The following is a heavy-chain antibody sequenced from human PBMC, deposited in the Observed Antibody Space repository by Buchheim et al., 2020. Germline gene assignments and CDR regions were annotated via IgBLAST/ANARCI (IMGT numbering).Heavy chain of an antibody. CDR1: GFTFSSYS. J-gene: IGHJ4*02. CDR3: ARDETRYSGYAWDY. D-gene: IGHD5-12*01. Sequence: EVQLVESGGGLVKPGGSLRLSCAASGFTFSSYSMNWVRQAPGKGLEWVSSISSSSSYIYYADSMKGRFTISRDNAKNSLYLQMNSLRAEDTAVYYCARDETRYSGYAWDYWGQGTL. CDR2: ISSSSSYI. V-gene: IGHV3-21*01.